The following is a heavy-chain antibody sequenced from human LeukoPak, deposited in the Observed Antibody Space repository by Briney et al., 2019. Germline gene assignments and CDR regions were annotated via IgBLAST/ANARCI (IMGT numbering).Heavy chain of an antibody. J-gene: IGHJ6*03. CDR1: GFTFSSYE. Sequence: PGGSLRLSCAASGFTFSSYEMNWVRQAPGKGLEWVSYISSSGSTIYYADSVKGRFTISRDNSKNTLYLQMNSLRAEDTAVYYCARPQYSPDCSGGSCYSFYYYYYMDVWGKGTTVTVSS. D-gene: IGHD2-15*01. CDR2: ISSSGSTI. CDR3: ARPQYSPDCSGGSCYSFYYYYYMDV. V-gene: IGHV3-48*03.